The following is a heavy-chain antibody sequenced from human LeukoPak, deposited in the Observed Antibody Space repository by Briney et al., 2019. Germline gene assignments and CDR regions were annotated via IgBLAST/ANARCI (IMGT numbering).Heavy chain of an antibody. V-gene: IGHV3-74*01. CDR2: INSDGSST. CDR3: ARGGIAAADIFDY. CDR1: GFTFSSYW. D-gene: IGHD6-13*01. Sequence: GGSPRLSCAASGFTFSSYWMHWVRQAPGKGLVWVSRINSDGSSTSYADSVKGRFTISRDNAKNTLYLQMNSLRAEDTAVYYCARGGIAAADIFDYWGQGTLVTVSS. J-gene: IGHJ4*02.